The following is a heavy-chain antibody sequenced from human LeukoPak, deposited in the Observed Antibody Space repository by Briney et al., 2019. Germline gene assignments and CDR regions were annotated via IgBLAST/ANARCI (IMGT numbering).Heavy chain of an antibody. Sequence: GGSLRLSCAASGFTFSDYYMSWLRQAPGKGLEWVSYISSSGSIIYYADSVKGRFTISRDNAKNSLYLQMNSLRAEDTAVYYCARLHDYGDYGLGYWGQGTLVTVSS. D-gene: IGHD4-17*01. J-gene: IGHJ4*02. CDR3: ARLHDYGDYGLGY. CDR1: GFTFSDYY. CDR2: ISSSGSII. V-gene: IGHV3-11*01.